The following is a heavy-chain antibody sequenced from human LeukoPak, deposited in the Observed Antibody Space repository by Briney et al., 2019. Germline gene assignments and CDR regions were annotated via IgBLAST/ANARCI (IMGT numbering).Heavy chain of an antibody. J-gene: IGHJ3*02. CDR2: ISSRGSYT. CDR1: GFTFSNYN. CDR3: ARIDAFDI. Sequence: GGSLRLSCAASGFTFSNYNMNWVRLAPGKGLEWVPYISSRGSYTYYADSVKGRFTISRDNAKNSLYLQMNSLRAEDTAVYYCARIDAFDIWGQGTMVTVSS. V-gene: IGHV3-21*06.